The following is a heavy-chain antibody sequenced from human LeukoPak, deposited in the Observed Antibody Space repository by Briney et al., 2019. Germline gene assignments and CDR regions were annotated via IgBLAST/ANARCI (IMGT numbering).Heavy chain of an antibody. J-gene: IGHJ4*02. D-gene: IGHD6-19*01. CDR3: AREDRGWYPAY. CDR2: ISYDGRDE. CDR1: GFSFGDYA. Sequence: GGSLRLSCAASGFSFGDYAMHWVRQAPGKGLEWVALISYDGRDEYYADSVKGRFTISRDNPKNTVSLQMNSLRPEDTAVYYCAREDRGWYPAYWGQGTLVTVSS. V-gene: IGHV3-30*04.